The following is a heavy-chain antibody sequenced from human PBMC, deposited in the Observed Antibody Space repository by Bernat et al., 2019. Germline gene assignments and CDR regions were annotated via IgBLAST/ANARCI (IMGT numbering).Heavy chain of an antibody. CDR3: ARGDREARVGSYYSY. Sequence: QVQLVDSGGGVVQPGRSLRLSCAASVFTFSSYAMHWVRPAPGKGLAWVAVISYDGSNKYYADTVKGRLTISRDNSKNTMDLQMHSLRAEDTAVYYCARGDREARVGSYYSYWGQGTLVTVSS. CDR2: ISYDGSNK. CDR1: VFTFSSYA. J-gene: IGHJ4*02. V-gene: IGHV3-30-3*01. D-gene: IGHD1-26*01.